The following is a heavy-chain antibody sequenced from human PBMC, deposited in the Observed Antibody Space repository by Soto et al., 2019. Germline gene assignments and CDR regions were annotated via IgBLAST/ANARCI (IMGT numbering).Heavy chain of an antibody. CDR1: GGSISSGGYY. V-gene: IGHV4-31*03. Sequence: SETLSLTCTVSGGSISSGGYYWSWIRQHPGKGLEWIGYIYYSGSTYYNPSLKSRVTISVDTSKNQFSLKLSSVTAADTAVYYCARTQGSWFDPWGQGTLVTVSS. CDR3: ARTQGSWFDP. CDR2: IYYSGST. J-gene: IGHJ5*02. D-gene: IGHD3-10*01.